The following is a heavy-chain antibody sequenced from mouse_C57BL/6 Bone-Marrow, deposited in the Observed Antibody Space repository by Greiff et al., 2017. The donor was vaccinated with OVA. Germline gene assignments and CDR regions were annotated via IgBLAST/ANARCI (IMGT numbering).Heavy chain of an antibody. Sequence: VQLQQSGPELVKPGASVKISCKASGYAFSSSWMNWVKQRPGKGLEWIGRIYPGDGDTNYNGKFKGKATLTADKSSSTAYMQLSSLTSEDSAVYCCARDYGSRRAWFAYWGQGTLVTVSA. V-gene: IGHV1-82*01. CDR3: ARDYGSRRAWFAY. CDR2: IYPGDGDT. CDR1: GYAFSSSW. J-gene: IGHJ3*01. D-gene: IGHD1-1*01.